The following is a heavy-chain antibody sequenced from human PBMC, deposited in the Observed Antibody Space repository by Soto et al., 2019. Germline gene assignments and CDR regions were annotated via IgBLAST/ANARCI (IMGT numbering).Heavy chain of an antibody. Sequence: QVQLVQSGAEVKKPGSSVKVSCKASGGTFSIYAISWVRQAPGQGLEWMGGIIPLFGTANYAHKLQGRVTITADESTSTAYMELSRLRAEDTAVYYWARMIVVVIRGWDYYGMHVWGQGTTVTVSS. CDR2: IIPLFGTA. CDR1: GGTFSIYA. V-gene: IGHV1-69*01. J-gene: IGHJ6*02. CDR3: ARMIVVVIRGWDYYGMHV. D-gene: IGHD3-22*01.